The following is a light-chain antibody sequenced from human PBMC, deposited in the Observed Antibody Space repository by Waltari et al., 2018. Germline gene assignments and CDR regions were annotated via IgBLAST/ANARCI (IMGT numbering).Light chain of an antibody. Sequence: QSALTQPAPVSGSPGQSITMSCPGSSIGVGPFNLVSWYQQHPGKAPKLIIYEGNERPSGVSNRFSGSKSGNTASLTISGLQAEDEAYYYCCSYAGGSTFVVFGGGTKLTVL. J-gene: IGLJ2*01. V-gene: IGLV2-23*03. CDR1: SIGVGPFNL. CDR2: EGN. CDR3: CSYAGGSTFVV.